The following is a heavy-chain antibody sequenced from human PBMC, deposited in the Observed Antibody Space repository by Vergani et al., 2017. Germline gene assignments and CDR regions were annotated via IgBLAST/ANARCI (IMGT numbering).Heavy chain of an antibody. CDR1: GGSISSSSYY. J-gene: IGHJ5*02. V-gene: IGHV4-39*01. CDR3: ARAITMIVVLRRNWFDP. Sequence: QLQLQESGPGLVKPSETLSLTCTVSGGSISSSSYYWGWIRQPPGKGLEWIGSIYYSGSTYYNPSLKSRVTISVDTSKNQFSLKLSSVTAADTAVYYCARAITMIVVLRRNWFDPWGQGTLVTVSS. CDR2: IYYSGST. D-gene: IGHD3-22*01.